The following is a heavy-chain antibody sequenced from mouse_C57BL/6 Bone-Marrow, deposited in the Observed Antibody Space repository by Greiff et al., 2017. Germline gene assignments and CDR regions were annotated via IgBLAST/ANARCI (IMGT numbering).Heavy chain of an antibody. D-gene: IGHD1-1*01. CDR2: IDPSDSYT. V-gene: IGHV1-69*01. CDR3: ARTDFYYYGSRFFDY. Sequence: QVQLQQPGAELVMPGASVKLSCKASGYTFTSYWMHWVKQRPGQGLEWIGEIDPSDSYTNYNQKFKGKSTLTVDKSSSTAYMQLSSLTSEDSAVYYCARTDFYYYGSRFFDYWGQGTTLTVSS. CDR1: GYTFTSYW. J-gene: IGHJ2*01.